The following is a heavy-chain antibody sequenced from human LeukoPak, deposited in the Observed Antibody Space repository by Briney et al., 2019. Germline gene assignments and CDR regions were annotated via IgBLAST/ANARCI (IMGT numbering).Heavy chain of an antibody. J-gene: IGHJ3*02. CDR1: GGTFSSCA. Sequence: SVKVSCKASGGTFSSCAISWVRQAPGQGLEWMGRIIPILGIANYAQKFQGRVTITADKSTSTAYMELSSLRSEDTAVYYCARDRDSGSPPAAFDIWGQGTMVTVSS. CDR3: ARDRDSGSPPAAFDI. V-gene: IGHV1-69*04. D-gene: IGHD1-26*01. CDR2: IIPILGIA.